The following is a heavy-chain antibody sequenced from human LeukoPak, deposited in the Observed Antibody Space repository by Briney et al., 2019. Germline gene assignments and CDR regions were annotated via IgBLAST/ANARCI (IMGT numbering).Heavy chain of an antibody. CDR3: ARQYCTSTSCYTSADY. Sequence: GESLKISCKTSGYNFNEYHIGWVRQMPGQGLEWIGIIHPGDSDPRYSPSFRGQVTISTDGSIRTAYLQWNSLKASDTATYYCARQYCTSTSCYTSADYWGQGTLVTVSS. CDR1: GYNFNEYH. J-gene: IGHJ4*02. V-gene: IGHV5-51*01. CDR2: IHPGDSDP. D-gene: IGHD2-2*02.